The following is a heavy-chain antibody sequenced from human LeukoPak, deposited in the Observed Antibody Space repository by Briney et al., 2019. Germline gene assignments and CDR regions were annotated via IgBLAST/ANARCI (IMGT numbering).Heavy chain of an antibody. CDR1: GGSFSGYY. CDR2: INGSGGS. J-gene: IGHJ4*02. CDR3: ARGGDPY. Sequence: NPSETLSLTCAVYGGSFSGYYWTWIRQPPGRGLEWIWGINGSGGSNYYPSFVSRVTIPVAPSKSKFSPKLNSVPAADTAMYYCARGGDPYWGQGTLVTVSS. V-gene: IGHV4-34*01.